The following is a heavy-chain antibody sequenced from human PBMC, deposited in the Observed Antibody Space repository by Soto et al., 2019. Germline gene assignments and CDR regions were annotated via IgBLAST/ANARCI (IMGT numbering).Heavy chain of an antibody. CDR3: ARVRLWSGFFGVDV. Sequence: RLSCAASGFTFSSYAMHWVRQAPGKGLEWVAVISYDGSNKYYADSVKGRFTISRDNSKNTLYLQMNSLRAEDTAVYYCARVRLWSGFFGVDVWGQGTTVTVSS. CDR2: ISYDGSNK. CDR1: GFTFSSYA. J-gene: IGHJ6*02. V-gene: IGHV3-30-3*01. D-gene: IGHD3-3*01.